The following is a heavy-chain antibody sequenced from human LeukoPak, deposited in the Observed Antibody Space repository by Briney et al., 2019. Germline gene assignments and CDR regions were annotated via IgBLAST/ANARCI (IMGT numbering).Heavy chain of an antibody. CDR1: GYSFSSKW. D-gene: IGHD3-9*01. J-gene: IGHJ4*02. CDR3: ARHYLDPDTLDI. Sequence: GGSLKISCKGSGYSFSSKWIGWARQMSGQGLEWMGFINPSDSDTRYSPSFQGQVTISVDKSINTAYLQWSSLKASDTAIYYCARHYLDPDTLDIWGQGTLVTVSS. V-gene: IGHV5-51*01. CDR2: INPSDSDT.